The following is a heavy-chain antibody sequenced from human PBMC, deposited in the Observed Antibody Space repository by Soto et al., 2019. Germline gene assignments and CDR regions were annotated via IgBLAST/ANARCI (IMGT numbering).Heavy chain of an antibody. Sequence: GGSLRLSCAASGFTFSSYAMSWVRQAPGKGLEWVSAISGSGGSTYYADSVKGRFTISRDNSKNTLYLQMNSLRAEDTAVYSCAKDLPPLYTGTDFDYWGQGTLVTVSS. J-gene: IGHJ4*02. CDR2: ISGSGGST. D-gene: IGHD2-8*02. V-gene: IGHV3-23*01. CDR3: AKDLPPLYTGTDFDY. CDR1: GFTFSSYA.